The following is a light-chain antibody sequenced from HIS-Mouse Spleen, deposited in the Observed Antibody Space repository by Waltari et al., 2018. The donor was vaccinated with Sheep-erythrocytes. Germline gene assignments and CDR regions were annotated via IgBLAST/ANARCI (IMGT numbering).Light chain of an antibody. J-gene: IGKJ4*01. CDR3: QQLT. Sequence: EIMLTQSPATLSLSPGERATLSCRASQSVSSYLAWYQQKPGQAPRLLIYDASNRATGIPARFSGSGSGTDFTLTISSLEPEDFAVYYCQQLTFGGGTKVEIK. CDR1: QSVSSY. V-gene: IGKV3-11*01. CDR2: DAS.